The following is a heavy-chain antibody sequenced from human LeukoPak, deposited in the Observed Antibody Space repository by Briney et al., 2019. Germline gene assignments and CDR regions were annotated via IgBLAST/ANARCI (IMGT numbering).Heavy chain of an antibody. D-gene: IGHD3-10*01. Sequence: GGSLRLSCAASRFTFGDYYMSWIRQAPGKGLEWVSYISSSGSTIYYADSVKGRFTISRDNAKNSLYLQMNSLRAEDTAVYYCARDAAYYYGSGTYYGMDVWGQGTTVTVSS. V-gene: IGHV3-11*01. CDR2: ISSSGSTI. CDR3: ARDAAYYYGSGTYYGMDV. CDR1: RFTFGDYY. J-gene: IGHJ6*02.